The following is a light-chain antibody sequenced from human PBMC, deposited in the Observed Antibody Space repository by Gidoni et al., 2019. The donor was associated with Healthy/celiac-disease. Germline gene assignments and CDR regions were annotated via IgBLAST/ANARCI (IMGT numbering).Light chain of an antibody. J-gene: IGKJ2*01. V-gene: IGKV1-39*01. CDR2: AAS. Sequence: DIQMTHSPSSLSASVGDRVTITCRASQSISSYLNWYQQKPGKAPKLLIYAASSLQSGVPSRFSGSGSGTDFTITRSSLQPEDFATYYCQQSYSTPYTFGQGTKLEIK. CDR3: QQSYSTPYT. CDR1: QSISSY.